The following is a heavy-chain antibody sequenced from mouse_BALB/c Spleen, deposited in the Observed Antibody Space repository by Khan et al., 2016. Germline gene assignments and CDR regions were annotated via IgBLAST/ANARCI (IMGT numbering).Heavy chain of an antibody. Sequence: EVQLQESGPGLVKPSQSLSLTCTVTGYSITSVYAWNWVRQFPGNTLEWMGYIAYSGAPSYNPSLRGRISITRDTAKNQFFLQLNSVTTEDTATYYCAILIYYYGSRFAYWGQGTLVTVSA. CDR1: GYSITSVYA. V-gene: IGHV3-2*02. CDR3: AILIYYYGSRFAY. CDR2: IAYSGAP. J-gene: IGHJ3*01. D-gene: IGHD1-1*01.